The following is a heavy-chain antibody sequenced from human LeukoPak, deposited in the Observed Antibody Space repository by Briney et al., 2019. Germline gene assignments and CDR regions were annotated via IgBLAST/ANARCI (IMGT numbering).Heavy chain of an antibody. Sequence: GGSLRLSCAASGFTFSSYSMNWVRQAPGKGLEWVAFIRYDGSNKYYADSVKGRFTISRDNSKNTLYLQMNSLRAEDTAVYYCAKGKVVVAATLDYWGQGTLVTVSS. CDR3: AKGKVVVAATLDY. D-gene: IGHD2-15*01. CDR2: IRYDGSNK. CDR1: GFTFSSYS. V-gene: IGHV3-30*02. J-gene: IGHJ4*02.